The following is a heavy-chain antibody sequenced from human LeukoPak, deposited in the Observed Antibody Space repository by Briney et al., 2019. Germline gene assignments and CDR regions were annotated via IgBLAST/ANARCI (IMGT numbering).Heavy chain of an antibody. Sequence: AGGSLRLSCAASGFTFSSYAMSWVRQAPGKGLEWVSAISDSGGSTYYADSVKGRFTISRDNSRNTLYLQMNSLRAEDTAVYYCAKAAKLYCSSTSCSYFDYWGQGTLVTVSS. D-gene: IGHD2-2*01. J-gene: IGHJ4*02. CDR3: AKAAKLYCSSTSCSYFDY. V-gene: IGHV3-23*01. CDR1: GFTFSSYA. CDR2: ISDSGGST.